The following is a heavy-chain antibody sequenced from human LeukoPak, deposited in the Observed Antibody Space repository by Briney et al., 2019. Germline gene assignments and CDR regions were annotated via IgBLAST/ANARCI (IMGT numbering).Heavy chain of an antibody. Sequence: LPGGSLRLSCAASGFTFSSYVMSWVRQAPGKGLGWVSVISGSDGRTYYADSVKGRFTISRDNSKNTLYVQMNSPRAEDTAVYYCAKRSSGWYFDYWGQGTLVTVSS. CDR2: ISGSDGRT. CDR1: GFTFSSYV. V-gene: IGHV3-23*01. CDR3: AKRSSGWYFDY. D-gene: IGHD6-19*01. J-gene: IGHJ4*02.